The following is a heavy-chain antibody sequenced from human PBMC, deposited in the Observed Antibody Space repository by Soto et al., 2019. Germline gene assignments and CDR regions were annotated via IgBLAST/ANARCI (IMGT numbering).Heavy chain of an antibody. CDR3: AITFYGDYDAY. Sequence: ASVKVSCKASGGTFSSYAISWVRQAPGQGLEWMGGIIPIFGTANYAQKFQGRVTITADESTSTAYMELSSLRSEDTAVYYCAITFYGDYDAYWGQGTLVTVSS. V-gene: IGHV1-69*13. J-gene: IGHJ4*02. D-gene: IGHD4-17*01. CDR1: GGTFSSYA. CDR2: IIPIFGTA.